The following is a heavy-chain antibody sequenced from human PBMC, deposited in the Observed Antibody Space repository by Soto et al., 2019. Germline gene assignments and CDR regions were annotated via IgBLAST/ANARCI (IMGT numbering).Heavy chain of an antibody. CDR3: ARSMTTVTDDAFDI. J-gene: IGHJ3*02. CDR2: ISSSGSTI. V-gene: IGHV3-11*01. D-gene: IGHD4-17*01. Sequence: GGSLRLSCAASGFTFSDYYMSLIRQAPGKGLEWVSYISSSGSTIYYADSVRGRFTISRDNAKNLLYLQMNSLRAEDTAVYYCARSMTTVTDDAFDIWGQGTMVTVSS. CDR1: GFTFSDYY.